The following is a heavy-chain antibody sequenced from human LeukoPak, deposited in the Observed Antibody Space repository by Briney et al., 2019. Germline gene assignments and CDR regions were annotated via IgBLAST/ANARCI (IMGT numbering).Heavy chain of an antibody. J-gene: IGHJ4*02. D-gene: IGHD5-24*01. CDR2: INHSRTT. CDR1: GGSFSGYY. V-gene: IGHV4-34*01. CDR3: ARTGRDGRWLQSMGFGPLGLFDY. Sequence: SETLSLTCAVYGGSFSGYYWSWIRQPPGKRLERIGEINHSRTTNYNPSLKTRVTISVDTSKDQFSLKLSSVPAAGTAVYYCARTGRDGRWLQSMGFGPLGLFDYWGQGTLVTVSS.